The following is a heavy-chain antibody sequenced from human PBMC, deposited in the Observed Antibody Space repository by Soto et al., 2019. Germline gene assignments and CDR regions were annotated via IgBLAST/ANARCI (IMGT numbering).Heavy chain of an antibody. V-gene: IGHV3-74*01. CDR1: GYTFSHYG. CDR3: SYDTSGDKDF. Sequence: EVQLVESGGDLVQPGGSLRLSCAASGYTFSHYGMHWVRQAPGKGLVWFSRVNPDGTISTYADSVKGRFTISRDNVKTTLYLQMNSLGVEDTALYYCSYDTSGDKDFWGQGTPVTVSS. J-gene: IGHJ4*02. CDR2: VNPDGTIS. D-gene: IGHD3-9*01.